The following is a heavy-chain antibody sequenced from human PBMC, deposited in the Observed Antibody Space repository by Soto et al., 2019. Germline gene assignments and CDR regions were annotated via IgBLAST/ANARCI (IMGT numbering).Heavy chain of an antibody. V-gene: IGHV3-7*01. CDR2: IKQDGTEK. CDR3: AREEYGDHFGY. J-gene: IGHJ4*02. Sequence: EVQLVESGGGLVQPGGSLRLSCAASGLTFSRYWMSWVRQAPGKGLEWVANIKQDGTEKYYVDSVKGRFTISRDNAKNSLYLQMNSLRAEDTAVYYCAREEYGDHFGYWGQGTLVPVSS. CDR1: GLTFSRYW. D-gene: IGHD4-17*01.